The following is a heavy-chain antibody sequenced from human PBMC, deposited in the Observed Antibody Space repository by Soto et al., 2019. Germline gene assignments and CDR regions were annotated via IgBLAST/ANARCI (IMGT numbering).Heavy chain of an antibody. CDR1: GFTFSDYY. D-gene: IGHD1-1*01. J-gene: IGHJ4*02. CDR3: AGGEMSTISFDY. Sequence: PGGSLRLSCAASGFTFSDYYMSWIRQAPGKGLEWVSYITSDGGPIYYADSVRGRFTISRDSAKNSVSLQMNSLRAEDTAMYYCAGGEMSTISFDYWGQGTLVTVSS. V-gene: IGHV3-11*01. CDR2: ITSDGGPI.